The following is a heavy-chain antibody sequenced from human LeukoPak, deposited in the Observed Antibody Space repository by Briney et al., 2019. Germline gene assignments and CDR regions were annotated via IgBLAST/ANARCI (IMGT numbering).Heavy chain of an antibody. Sequence: SETLSLTCAVYGGSFSGYYWSWIRQPPGKGLEWIGEINHSGSTNYNPSLKSRVTISVDTSKNQFSLKLSSVTAADTAVYYCARIPNNCSSTSCYYFDYWGQGTLVTVSS. CDR1: GGSFSGYY. V-gene: IGHV4-34*01. J-gene: IGHJ4*02. D-gene: IGHD2-2*01. CDR2: INHSGST. CDR3: ARIPNNCSSTSCYYFDY.